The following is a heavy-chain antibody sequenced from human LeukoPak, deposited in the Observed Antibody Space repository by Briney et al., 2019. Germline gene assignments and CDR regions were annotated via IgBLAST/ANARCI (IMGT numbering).Heavy chain of an antibody. D-gene: IGHD2-2*01. CDR1: GVSISSGGYY. J-gene: IGHJ4*02. CDR3: ARYCSSTSCRERNGY. Sequence: KASETLSLTCTVSGVSISSGGYYWSWIRQPPGKGLEWIGYIYHSGSTYYNPSLKSRVTISVDRSKNQFSLKLSSVTAADTAVYYCARYCSSTSCRERNGYWGQGTLVTVSS. CDR2: IYHSGST. V-gene: IGHV4-30-2*01.